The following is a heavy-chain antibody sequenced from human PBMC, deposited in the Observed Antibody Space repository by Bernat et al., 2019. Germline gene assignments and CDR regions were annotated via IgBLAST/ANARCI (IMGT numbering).Heavy chain of an antibody. CDR2: INSDGSST. J-gene: IGHJ6*03. D-gene: IGHD5-18*01. CDR1: GFTFSSYW. CDR3: ARAGLGDTAMAHYYYYMDV. Sequence: EVQLVESGGGLVQPGGSLRLSCAASGFTFSSYWMHWVRQAPGKGLVWVSRINSDGSSTSYADSVKGRFTIARDNAKNRLYMQMNSLRAEDTAVYYCARAGLGDTAMAHYYYYMDVWGKGTTVTVSS. V-gene: IGHV3-74*01.